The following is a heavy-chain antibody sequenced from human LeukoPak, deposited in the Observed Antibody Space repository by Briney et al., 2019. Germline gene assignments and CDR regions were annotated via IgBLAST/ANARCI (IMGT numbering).Heavy chain of an antibody. CDR2: IRSKAYGGTT. V-gene: IGHV3-49*04. CDR1: GFTFGDYA. Sequence: GRSLRLSCTASGFTFGDYAMSWVRQAPGKGLEWVGFIRSKAYGGTTEYAASVKGRFTISRDDSKSIAYLQMNSLKTEDTAVYYCTRRAFYSRRMDVWGNGTTVTVSS. J-gene: IGHJ6*04. CDR3: TRRAFYSRRMDV. D-gene: IGHD1-26*01.